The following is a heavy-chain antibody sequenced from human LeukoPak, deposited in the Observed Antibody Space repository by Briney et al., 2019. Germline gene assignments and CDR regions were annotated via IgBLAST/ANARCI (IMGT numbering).Heavy chain of an antibody. D-gene: IGHD3-16*02. Sequence: GGSLRLSCSASGFTFNTYWMSWVRQAPGKGLQWVANVRPDGREQRYVDSVKGRFTISRDNAKNLVYLQMDSLRTDDTRVYYCASTTYDYVWGSYRNDAFDIWGQGTMVTVSS. J-gene: IGHJ3*02. CDR1: GFTFNTYW. CDR3: ASTTYDYVWGSYRNDAFDI. CDR2: VRPDGREQ. V-gene: IGHV3-7*01.